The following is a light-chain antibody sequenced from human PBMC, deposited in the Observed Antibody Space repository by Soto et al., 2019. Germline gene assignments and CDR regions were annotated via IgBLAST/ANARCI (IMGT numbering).Light chain of an antibody. CDR2: DAS. Sequence: DIQMTQSPSSLSASVGDRVTITCQASQDISNYLNWYQQKLGKAPKLLIYDASNLETGVPSRFSGSGSGTDFTFTISSLQPEDIATYYCQQYSHLITLGKGTRLEIK. CDR1: QDISNY. CDR3: QQYSHLIT. V-gene: IGKV1-33*01. J-gene: IGKJ5*01.